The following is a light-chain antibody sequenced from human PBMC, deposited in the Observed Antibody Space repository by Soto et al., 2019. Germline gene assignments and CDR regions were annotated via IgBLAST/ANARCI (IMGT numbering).Light chain of an antibody. CDR1: NSDGGGYNY. CDR2: AGS. V-gene: IGLV2-8*01. J-gene: IGLJ1*01. Sequence: QSALAQPPFTSGSPGLSVTIYSTGTNSDGGGYNYVSWYEPHPGKAPKLMVYAGSKRPSGVHDRCSGSKSGNTASLTVSGLQAEDEADYHCSAYAGSNNCYDCGTGTKVTVL. CDR3: SAYAGSNNCYD.